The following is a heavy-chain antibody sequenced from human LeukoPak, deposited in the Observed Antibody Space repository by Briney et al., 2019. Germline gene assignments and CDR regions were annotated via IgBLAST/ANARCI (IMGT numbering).Heavy chain of an antibody. CDR1: GFSLSTSGVG. Sequence: SGPTLVKPTQTLTLTCTFSGFSLSTSGVGVGWIRQPPGKAREWLALIYWNDDKRYSPSLKSRLTITKDTSKNQVVLTMTNMDPVDTATYYCAHRHRMPHFDYWGQGTLVTVSS. CDR2: IYWNDDK. V-gene: IGHV2-5*01. D-gene: IGHD2-15*01. J-gene: IGHJ4*02. CDR3: AHRHRMPHFDY.